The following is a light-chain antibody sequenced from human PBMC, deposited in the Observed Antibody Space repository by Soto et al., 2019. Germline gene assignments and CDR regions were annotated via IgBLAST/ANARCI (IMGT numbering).Light chain of an antibody. V-gene: IGLV1-44*01. CDR1: SSNIGSNT. CDR2: SNN. Sequence: QSVLTQPPSASGTPGQRVTISCSGSSSNIGSNTVNWYQQLPGTAPKLLIYSNNQRPSGVPDRFSGSKSGTSASLAISGLQADDEADYFCQSYDSGLSVYVFGSGTKLTVL. CDR3: QSYDSGLSVYV. J-gene: IGLJ1*01.